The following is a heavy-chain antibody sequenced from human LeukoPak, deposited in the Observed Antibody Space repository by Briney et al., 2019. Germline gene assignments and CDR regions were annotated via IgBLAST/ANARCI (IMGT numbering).Heavy chain of an antibody. D-gene: IGHD4-17*01. J-gene: IGHJ4*02. Sequence: GGSLRLSCAASGFTFGAYAMHWVRQSPGKGLEWVALISYDGSNEWYADSVKGRFTVSRDSAKNTLFLQINSLRAEDTAVYYCARIGTDYGDYYLEGRYYFDYWGQGTLVTVSS. CDR1: GFTFGAYA. V-gene: IGHV3-30*04. CDR2: ISYDGSNE. CDR3: ARIGTDYGDYYLEGRYYFDY.